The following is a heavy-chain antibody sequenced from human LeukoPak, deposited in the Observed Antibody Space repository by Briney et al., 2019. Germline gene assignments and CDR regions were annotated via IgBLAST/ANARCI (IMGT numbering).Heavy chain of an antibody. CDR3: ARDDRGYCSSTSCYAFDY. Sequence: PSETLSLTCTVSGGSISSGDYYCSWIRQPPGKGLEWIGYIYYSGSTYYNPSLKSRVTISVDTPKNQFSLKLSSVTAADTAVYYCARDDRGYCSSTSCYAFDYWGQGTLVTVSS. V-gene: IGHV4-30-4*01. CDR1: GGSISSGDYY. D-gene: IGHD2-2*01. J-gene: IGHJ4*02. CDR2: IYYSGST.